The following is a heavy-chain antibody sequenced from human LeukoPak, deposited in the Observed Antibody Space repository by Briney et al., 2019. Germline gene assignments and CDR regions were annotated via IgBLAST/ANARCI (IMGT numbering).Heavy chain of an antibody. CDR2: ISWNSGSI. CDR3: AKDYSSSWYNFFDY. J-gene: IGHJ4*02. D-gene: IGHD6-13*01. CDR1: GFTFDDYA. Sequence: GRSLRLSCAASGFTFDDYAMHWVRQAPGKGLEWVSGISWNSGSIGYADSVKGRFTISRDNAKNSLYLQMNSLRAEDTALYYCAKDYSSSWYNFFDYWGQGTLVTVSS. V-gene: IGHV3-9*01.